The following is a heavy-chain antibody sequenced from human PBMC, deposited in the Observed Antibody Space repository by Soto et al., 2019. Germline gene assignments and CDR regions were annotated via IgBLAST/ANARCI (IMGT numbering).Heavy chain of an antibody. CDR2: IYPGDSDT. V-gene: IGHV5-51*01. CDR1: GYSFSNYW. D-gene: IGHD1-20*01. CDR3: ARAITGTLNPRHFDY. Sequence: GESLKISCKGSGYSFSNYWIGWVRQMPGKGLEWMGIIYPGDSDTRYSPSFQGQVTISADRSISTAYLQWSSLKAADTAIYYCARAITGTLNPRHFDYWAQGTLVTVSS. J-gene: IGHJ4*02.